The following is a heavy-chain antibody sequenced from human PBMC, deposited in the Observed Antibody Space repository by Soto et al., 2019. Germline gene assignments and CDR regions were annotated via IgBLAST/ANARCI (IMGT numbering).Heavy chain of an antibody. V-gene: IGHV3-21*01. CDR1: GFTFSSYS. J-gene: IGHJ6*02. CDR2: ISSSSSNI. D-gene: IGHD4-17*01. CDR3: AKDSNDYENFYSGMDV. Sequence: GGSLRLSCAASGFTFSSYSMNWVRQAPGKGLEWVSSISSSSSNIYYADSVKGRFTIPRDNAKNSLTLQMTSLRVEDTAVYYCAKDSNDYENFYSGMDVWGQGTTVTAP.